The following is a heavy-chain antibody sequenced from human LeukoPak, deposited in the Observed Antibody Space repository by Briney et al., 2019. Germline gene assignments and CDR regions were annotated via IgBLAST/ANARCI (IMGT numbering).Heavy chain of an antibody. D-gene: IGHD3-10*01. Sequence: PGGSLRLSRAPSGFTFSNYGMHWVRQAPGKGLEWVACIPYDGTNKYYADSVRGRFTISRDNSKNTLYLQMNSLRAADTALYYCVQGTRRGAITMVRGVIGKSYYFDYWGQGTLVTVSS. V-gene: IGHV3-30*02. CDR3: VQGTRRGAITMVRGVIGKSYYFDY. J-gene: IGHJ4*02. CDR2: IPYDGTNK. CDR1: GFTFSNYG.